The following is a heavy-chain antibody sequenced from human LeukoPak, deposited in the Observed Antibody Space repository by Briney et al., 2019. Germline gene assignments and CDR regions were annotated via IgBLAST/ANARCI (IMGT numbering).Heavy chain of an antibody. V-gene: IGHV3-23*01. D-gene: IGHD2-15*01. CDR2: IGGSGATT. Sequence: PGGSLRLPCAASGFSFSAYGMNWVRQAPGKGLEWVSAIGGSGATTYYADSVRGRFTISRDNSKNTMYLQMSSLRAEDTAVYYCAKIRLEESATGYWGQGTLVTVSS. J-gene: IGHJ4*02. CDR3: AKIRLEESATGY. CDR1: GFSFSAYG.